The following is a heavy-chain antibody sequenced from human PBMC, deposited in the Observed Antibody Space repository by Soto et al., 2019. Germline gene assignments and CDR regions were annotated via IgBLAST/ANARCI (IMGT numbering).Heavy chain of an antibody. Sequence: SETLSLTCSVSGGSMNNGGYYWSWIRQLPGKGLEWIGYIYPSGDTYYNPSLKSRLTISVDTSKNQFSLNLTSVTAADTAVYYCARRGGSSSRYYYYALDVWGQGTTVTVSS. CDR3: ARRGGSSSRYYYYALDV. V-gene: IGHV4-31*03. CDR2: IYPSGDT. J-gene: IGHJ6*02. D-gene: IGHD6-6*01. CDR1: GGSMNNGGYY.